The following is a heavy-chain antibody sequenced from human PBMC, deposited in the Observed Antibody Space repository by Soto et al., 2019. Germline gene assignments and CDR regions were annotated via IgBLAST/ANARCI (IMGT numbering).Heavy chain of an antibody. CDR2: INPNSGGT. CDR3: ARGGDLFCSGGSCYSWFDP. Sequence: QVQLVQSGAEVKKPGASVKVSCKASGYTFTGYYMHWVRQAPGQGLEWMGWINPNSGGTNYAPKFQGWVTVTRHTSISTAYLDLSRVRSDDTAVYYCARGGDLFCSGGSCYSWFDPWGQGTLVTVSS. J-gene: IGHJ5*02. D-gene: IGHD2-15*01. V-gene: IGHV1-2*04. CDR1: GYTFTGYY.